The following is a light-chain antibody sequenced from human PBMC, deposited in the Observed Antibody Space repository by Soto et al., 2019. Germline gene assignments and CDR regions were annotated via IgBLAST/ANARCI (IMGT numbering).Light chain of an antibody. J-gene: IGKJ5*01. CDR3: QHTYSMPIA. CDR2: AAS. CDR1: EDIIRH. Sequence: IQMSQSPSALSASVGDGVTITCRASEDIIRHLNWYQHKPGRAPRLLIYAASTLQSGVPSRFTGSGSGTEFSLTISCLQPEDFATYYCQHTYSMPIAFGQGTRLEIK. V-gene: IGKV1-39*01.